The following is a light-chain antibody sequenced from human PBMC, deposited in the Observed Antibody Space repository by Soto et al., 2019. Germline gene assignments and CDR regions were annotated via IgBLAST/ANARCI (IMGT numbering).Light chain of an antibody. CDR1: QSVSSSY. CDR2: GAS. Sequence: EIVLTQSPGTLSLSPGERATLSCRASQSVSSSYLAWYQQKPGQAPRLLIYGASSRATGIPDRFSGSGSGTDFTLTISRLEPEDFAVYYCQRYGSSRTWTFGQGTKGEIK. J-gene: IGKJ1*01. V-gene: IGKV3-20*01. CDR3: QRYGSSRTWT.